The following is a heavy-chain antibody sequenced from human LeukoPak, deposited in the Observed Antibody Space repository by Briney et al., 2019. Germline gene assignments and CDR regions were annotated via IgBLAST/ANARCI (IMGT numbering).Heavy chain of an antibody. D-gene: IGHD3-9*01. Sequence: SETLSLTCTVSGGSISSYYWSWIRQPAGKGLEWIGRMHPSGSTHYNPSLKSRVTMSVDTSMNQFSLKLSSVTAADTAVYYCARGERRYYDILTGYYQSSQEYYFDYWGQGTLVTVSS. CDR1: GGSISSYY. J-gene: IGHJ4*02. CDR3: ARGERRYYDILTGYYQSSQEYYFDY. V-gene: IGHV4-4*07. CDR2: MHPSGST.